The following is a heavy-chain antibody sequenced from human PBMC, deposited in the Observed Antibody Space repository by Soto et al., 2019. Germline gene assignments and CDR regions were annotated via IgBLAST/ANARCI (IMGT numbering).Heavy chain of an antibody. CDR2: INAGNGNT. D-gene: IGHD6-19*01. Sequence: QVQLVQSGAEVKKPGASVKVSCKASGYTFTSYAMHWVRQAPGQRLEWMGWINAGNGNTKYSQKFQGRVTITRDTSASTAYLELSSLRSEETAVYYCARDVHGIAVAGVLDYWGQGTLVTVSS. CDR1: GYTFTSYA. CDR3: ARDVHGIAVAGVLDY. V-gene: IGHV1-3*01. J-gene: IGHJ4*02.